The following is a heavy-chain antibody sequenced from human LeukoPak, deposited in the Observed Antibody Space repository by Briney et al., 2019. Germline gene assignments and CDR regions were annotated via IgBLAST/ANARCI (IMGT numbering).Heavy chain of an antibody. D-gene: IGHD1-20*01. J-gene: IGHJ4*02. V-gene: IGHV1-18*01. CDR2: ISAYNGNT. Sequence: ASVKVSCKASGYTFTSYGISWVRQAPGQGLEWMGWISAYNGNTNYAQKLQGRVTITRDTSASTAYMELSSLRSEDTAVYYCAILNWSLDYWGQGTLVTVSS. CDR1: GYTFTSYG. CDR3: AILNWSLDY.